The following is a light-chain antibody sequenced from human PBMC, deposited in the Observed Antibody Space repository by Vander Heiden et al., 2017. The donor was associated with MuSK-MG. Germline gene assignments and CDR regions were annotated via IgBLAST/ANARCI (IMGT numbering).Light chain of an antibody. CDR3: QQYGSSPWA. J-gene: IGKJ1*01. Sequence: DIVLQPSPGTLSLSPGERATLSCRASQSVSSSYLAWYQQQPGQAPRLLIDGASSRATGIPDRCSGSGSGTDFTLTISRLAPEDFAVYYCQQYGSSPWAFGQGTKVEIK. CDR1: QSVSSSY. CDR2: GAS. V-gene: IGKV3-20*01.